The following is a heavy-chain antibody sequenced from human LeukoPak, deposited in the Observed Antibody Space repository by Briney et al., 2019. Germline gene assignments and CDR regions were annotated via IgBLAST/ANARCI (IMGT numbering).Heavy chain of an antibody. Sequence: PSQTLSLTYTVSGGSISCGDYYWSWIRQPPGKGLEWIGYIYYSGSTYYNPSLKSRVTISVDTSKNQFSLKLSSVTAADTAVYYCAGENDYGDYHYFDYWGQGTLVTVSS. CDR1: GGSISCGDYY. J-gene: IGHJ4*02. CDR3: AGENDYGDYHYFDY. D-gene: IGHD4-17*01. V-gene: IGHV4-30-4*01. CDR2: IYYSGST.